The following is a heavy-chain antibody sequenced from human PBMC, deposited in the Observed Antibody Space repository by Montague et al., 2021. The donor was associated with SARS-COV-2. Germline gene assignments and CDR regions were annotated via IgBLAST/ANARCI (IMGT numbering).Heavy chain of an antibody. CDR2: INHSGTT. V-gene: IGHV4-34*01. CDR1: GGSFSDYY. D-gene: IGHD4-23*01. CDR3: ARWDPQTLTLIGLRGKSASDY. Sequence: ETLSLTCAVYGGSFSDYYWTWIRQSPGKGLEWIAEINHSGTTNYNFNPSLRSRVPISVDTSKSQFSLKLSSVTAADTGVYYCARWDPQTLTLIGLRGKSASDYWGQGTLVTVSS. J-gene: IGHJ4*02.